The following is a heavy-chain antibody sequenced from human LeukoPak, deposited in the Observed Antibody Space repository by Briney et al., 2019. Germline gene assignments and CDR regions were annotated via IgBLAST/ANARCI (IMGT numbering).Heavy chain of an antibody. CDR3: AREWRYSGYDPGVDY. V-gene: IGHV4-31*03. CDR1: GGSISSGGYY. J-gene: IGHJ4*02. D-gene: IGHD5-12*01. Sequence: SEILSLTCTVPGGSISSGGYYWSWIRQHPGKGLEWIGYIYYSGSTYYNPSLKSRVTISVDTSKNQFSLKLSSVTAADTAVYYCAREWRYSGYDPGVDYWAREPWSPSPQ. CDR2: IYYSGST.